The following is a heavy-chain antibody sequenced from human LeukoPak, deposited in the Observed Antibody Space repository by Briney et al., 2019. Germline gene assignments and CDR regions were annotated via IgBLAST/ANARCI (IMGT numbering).Heavy chain of an antibody. Sequence: SETLSLTCAVYGESFSGYFWNWIRQPPGKGLEWIGEINHSGSTNYNPSLMSRVTVSVDTSKNQFSLKLRSVTAADTAVYYCARAVGRKTTLDYWGQGTLVTVSS. D-gene: IGHD1-14*01. J-gene: IGHJ4*02. CDR2: INHSGST. CDR1: GESFSGYF. CDR3: ARAVGRKTTLDY. V-gene: IGHV4-34*01.